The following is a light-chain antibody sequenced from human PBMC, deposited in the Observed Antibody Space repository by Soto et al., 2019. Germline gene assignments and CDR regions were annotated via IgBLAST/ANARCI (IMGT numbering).Light chain of an antibody. J-gene: IGLJ2*01. V-gene: IGLV2-14*01. Sequence: QSALTQPASVSGSPGQSITISCTGTSSDVGGYNYVSWYQQQPGKAPKLMIYEVSNRPSGISNRFSGTKSGNTASLTISGLQAEDEADYYCSSYTRSSTVVFGGGTKVTVL. CDR3: SSYTRSSTVV. CDR2: EVS. CDR1: SSDVGGYNY.